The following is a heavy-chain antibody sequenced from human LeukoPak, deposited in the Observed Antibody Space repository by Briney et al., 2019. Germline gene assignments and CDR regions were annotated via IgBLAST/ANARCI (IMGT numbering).Heavy chain of an antibody. D-gene: IGHD1-1*01. CDR2: INPNSGGT. Sequence: ASVKVSCKASGYTFTGYYMHWVRQAPGQGLEWMGWINPNSGGTNYAQKFQGRVTMTRDTPISTAYMELSRLRSDDTAVYYCARAGNLFYWFDPWGQGTLVTVSS. J-gene: IGHJ5*02. CDR1: GYTFTGYY. CDR3: ARAGNLFYWFDP. V-gene: IGHV1-2*02.